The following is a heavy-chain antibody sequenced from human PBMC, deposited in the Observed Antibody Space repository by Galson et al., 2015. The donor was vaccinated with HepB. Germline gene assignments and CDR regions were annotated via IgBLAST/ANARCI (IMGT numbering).Heavy chain of an antibody. CDR1: GDSVSSKSAA. J-gene: IGHJ4*02. Sequence: CAISGDSVSSKSAAWNWVRLSPSRGLEWLGRTYYRSKWFNYYAESVKSRITINPDISKNRFSLQLKSVNAEDTAVYYCVRGSRSGYSDYWGQGTLVSVSS. CDR2: TYYRSKWFN. D-gene: IGHD3-3*01. V-gene: IGHV6-1*01. CDR3: VRGSRSGYSDY.